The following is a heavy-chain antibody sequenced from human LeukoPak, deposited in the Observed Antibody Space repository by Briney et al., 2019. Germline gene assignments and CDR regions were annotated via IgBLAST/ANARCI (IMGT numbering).Heavy chain of an antibody. D-gene: IGHD1-20*01. Sequence: GGCLRLSCAASVFSISNNYMSWGRQAPGRGQGWVSVIYNRVATYYADSVKGRFTISRDNSKNTLYLPMTNLRAEDTAVYYCAKDFNFVGFDDWGQGTLVTVSS. J-gene: IGHJ4*01. CDR2: IYNRVAT. CDR1: VFSISNNY. CDR3: AKDFNFVGFDD. V-gene: IGHV3-53*01.